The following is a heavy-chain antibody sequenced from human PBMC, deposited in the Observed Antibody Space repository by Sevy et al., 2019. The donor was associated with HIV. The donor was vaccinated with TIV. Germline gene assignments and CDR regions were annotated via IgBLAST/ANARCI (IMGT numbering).Heavy chain of an antibody. Sequence: ASVKVSCKTSGYTFTSYYGISWVRQAPGQGLEWMGWISTYNGNTEYAQKLQDRVTITADTATGTGYIELRSLRFDDTAVYYCARGLFGQQMVPIDAFDMWGQGTMVTVSS. CDR3: ARGLFGQQMVPIDAFDM. J-gene: IGHJ3*02. CDR1: GYTFTSYYG. CDR2: ISTYNGNT. D-gene: IGHD6-13*01. V-gene: IGHV1-18*01.